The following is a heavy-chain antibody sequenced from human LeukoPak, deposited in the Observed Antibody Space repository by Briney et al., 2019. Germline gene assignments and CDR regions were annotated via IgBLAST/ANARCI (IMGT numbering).Heavy chain of an antibody. Sequence: GRSLRLSCAASGFTFSSYAMHWVRQAPGKGLERVAVISYDGSNKYYADSVKGRFTISRDNSKNTLYLQMNSLRAEDTAVYYCARDRTYCSSTSCYAGWFDPWGQGTLVTVFS. J-gene: IGHJ5*02. CDR2: ISYDGSNK. CDR1: GFTFSSYA. CDR3: ARDRTYCSSTSCYAGWFDP. V-gene: IGHV3-30-3*01. D-gene: IGHD2-2*01.